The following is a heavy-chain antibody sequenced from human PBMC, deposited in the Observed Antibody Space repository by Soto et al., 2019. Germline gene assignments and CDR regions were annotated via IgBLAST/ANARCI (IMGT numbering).Heavy chain of an antibody. CDR1: GYTFTAFA. D-gene: IGHD6-25*01. CDR2: INVGNGDT. Sequence: ASVKVSCKTSGYTFTAFAVHWVRQASGQGLEWMGWINVGNGDTKSSQNLQGRVTITRDTSASTVYMELSSLRSEDTAVYYCVRVGGSGWTLDFWGQGTLVTVSS. J-gene: IGHJ4*02. CDR3: VRVGGSGWTLDF. V-gene: IGHV1-3*01.